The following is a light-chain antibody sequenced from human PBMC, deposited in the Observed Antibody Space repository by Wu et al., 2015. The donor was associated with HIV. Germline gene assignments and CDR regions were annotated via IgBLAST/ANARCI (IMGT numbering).Light chain of an antibody. CDR2: DAS. CDR3: QQYGRSPAT. J-gene: IGKJ1*01. V-gene: IGKV3-11*01. CDR1: QSVSSY. Sequence: EIVLTQSPATLSLSPGERATLSCRASQSVSSYLAWYQQKPGQAPRLLIYDASNRATGIPARFSGSGSGTDFTLTISSLEPEDFAVYYCQQYGRSPATFGQGTKVEIK.